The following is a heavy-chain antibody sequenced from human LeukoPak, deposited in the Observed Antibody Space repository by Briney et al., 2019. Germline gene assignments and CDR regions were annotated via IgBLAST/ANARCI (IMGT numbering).Heavy chain of an antibody. J-gene: IGHJ4*02. CDR1: GFTFSDYG. V-gene: IGHV3-23*01. CDR3: AKAATTVTTPFLY. D-gene: IGHD4-17*01. Sequence: GGSLRLSCAASGFTFSDYGMRWVRQAPGKGLEWVSAISQSGSGIYYADSVKGRFTISRDNSKNTLYLQMNSLRAEDTAVYLCAKAATTVTTPFLYWGQGTLVTVSS. CDR2: ISQSGSGI.